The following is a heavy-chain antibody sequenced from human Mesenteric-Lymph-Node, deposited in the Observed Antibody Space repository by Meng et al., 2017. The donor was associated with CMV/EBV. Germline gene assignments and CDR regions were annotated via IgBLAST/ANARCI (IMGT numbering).Heavy chain of an antibody. V-gene: IGHV4-34*01. Sequence: QVQLHQWGAGLLKPSETLSVTCDVYGGSFSGYYWNWIRQSPEKGLEWIGEINHSGSTTYNPSFTSRIIISVDTSTNQISLNMSSVTAADTAVYYCARGSSYDILTGYFDYWGQGALVTVSS. CDR2: INHSGST. J-gene: IGHJ4*02. CDR1: GGSFSGYY. D-gene: IGHD3-9*01. CDR3: ARGSSYDILTGYFDY.